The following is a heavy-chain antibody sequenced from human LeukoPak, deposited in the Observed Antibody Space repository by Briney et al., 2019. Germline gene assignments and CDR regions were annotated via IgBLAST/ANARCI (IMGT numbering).Heavy chain of an antibody. Sequence: SETLSLTCTVSGGSISSSSYYWGWIRQPPGKGLEWIGSIYYSGSTYYNPSLKSRVTLSVDTSKNQFSLKLSSVTAADTAVYYCARRVQYYDFWSGPYYFDYWGQXTLVTVSS. D-gene: IGHD3-3*01. J-gene: IGHJ4*02. CDR3: ARRVQYYDFWSGPYYFDY. CDR2: IYYSGST. CDR1: GGSISSSSYY. V-gene: IGHV4-39*01.